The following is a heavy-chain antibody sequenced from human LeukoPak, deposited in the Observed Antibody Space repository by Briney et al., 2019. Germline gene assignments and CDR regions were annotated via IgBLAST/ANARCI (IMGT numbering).Heavy chain of an antibody. V-gene: IGHV3-7*01. CDR1: GFTFSSYW. D-gene: IGHD6-6*01. J-gene: IGHJ4*02. CDR3: VVAARRAY. CDR2: IKEDGRET. Sequence: GGSLRLSCAASGFTFSSYWMSWVRQPPGKGLEWVANIKEDGRETYYVDSMKGRFTISRDNAKNSLYLQVNSLRVEDTAAYYCVVAARRAYWGQGTLVTVSS.